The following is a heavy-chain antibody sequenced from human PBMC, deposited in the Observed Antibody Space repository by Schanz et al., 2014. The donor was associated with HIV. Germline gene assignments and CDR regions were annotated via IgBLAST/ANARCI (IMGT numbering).Heavy chain of an antibody. CDR3: TRLHYYYDRSGFSFDC. D-gene: IGHD3-22*01. V-gene: IGHV1-2*02. Sequence: QVQLVQSGAEVKKPGSSVKVSCKASGGTFSIYAISWVRQAPGQGLGWMGWINPNSGGTNLAQKFEGRVTMTIDRSITTASMELSRLNSDDTAMYFCTRLHYYYDRSGFSFDCWGQGTLVTVSS. CDR1: GGTFSIYA. J-gene: IGHJ4*02. CDR2: INPNSGGT.